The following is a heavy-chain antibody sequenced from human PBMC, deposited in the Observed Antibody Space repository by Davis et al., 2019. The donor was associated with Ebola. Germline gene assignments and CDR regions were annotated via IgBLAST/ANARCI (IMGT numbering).Heavy chain of an antibody. D-gene: IGHD3-22*01. Sequence: MPSETLSLTCAVYGGSFSGSFWSWIRQPPGKGLEWIGEINHSGNTHYNPSLKSRVAISVDASKNQFSLKLSSVTAADTAMYYCARVQVGVLDWGQGNLVTVSS. CDR1: GGSFSGSF. CDR2: INHSGNT. J-gene: IGHJ4*02. V-gene: IGHV4-34*01. CDR3: ARVQVGVLD.